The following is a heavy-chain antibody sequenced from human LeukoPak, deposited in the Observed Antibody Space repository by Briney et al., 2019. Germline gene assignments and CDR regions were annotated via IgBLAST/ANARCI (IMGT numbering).Heavy chain of an antibody. J-gene: IGHJ4*02. Sequence: SETLSLTCTVSGYSISCGYYWGWIRQPPGKGLEWIGSIYHSGSTYYNPSLKSRVTISVDTSKNQFSLKMSSVTAADTAVYYCARNGHPPYYFDYWGQGTLVTVSS. CDR1: GYSISCGYY. CDR2: IYHSGST. V-gene: IGHV4-38-2*02. CDR3: ARNGHPPYYFDY.